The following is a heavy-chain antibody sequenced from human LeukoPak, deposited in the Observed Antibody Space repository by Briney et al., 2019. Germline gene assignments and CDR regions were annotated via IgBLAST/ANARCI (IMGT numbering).Heavy chain of an antibody. CDR2: ISGSGGST. V-gene: IGHV3-23*01. D-gene: IGHD2-15*01. CDR3: ARVGYKDIVVVVAAVNWFDP. CDR1: GFTFSSYA. J-gene: IGHJ5*02. Sequence: GGSLRLSCAASGFTFSSYAMSWVRQAPGKGLEWVSAISGSGGSTYYADSVKGRFTISRDNSKNTLYLQMNSLRAEDTAVYYCARVGYKDIVVVVAAVNWFDPWGQGTLVTVSS.